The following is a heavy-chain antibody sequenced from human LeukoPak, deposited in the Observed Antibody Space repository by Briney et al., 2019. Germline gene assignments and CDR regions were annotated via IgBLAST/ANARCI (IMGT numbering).Heavy chain of an antibody. Sequence: SETLSLTCTVSGGSISSSGYYWGWLRQPPGKGLECIGIMSYSGSTYYNPSRKSRVTMSVDTSKNHFSLKLSSVTAADTAVYYCARQIYYDRSGYFYFNWGEGTLVTVSS. CDR3: ARQIYYDRSGYFYFN. D-gene: IGHD3-22*01. V-gene: IGHV4-39*01. CDR1: GGSISSSGYY. J-gene: IGHJ4*02. CDR2: MSYSGST.